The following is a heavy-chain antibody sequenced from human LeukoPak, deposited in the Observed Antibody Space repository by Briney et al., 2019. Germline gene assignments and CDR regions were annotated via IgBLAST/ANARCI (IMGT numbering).Heavy chain of an antibody. D-gene: IGHD2-15*01. CDR3: ARGARVLKYCSGGSCYESNWFDP. Sequence: ASVKVSCKASGYTFTSYYMHWVRQAPGPGLEWMGIINPSGGSTSYAQKFQGRVTMTRDTSTSTVYMELSSLRSEDTAVYYCARGARVLKYCSGGSCYESNWFDPWGQGTLVTVSS. CDR2: INPSGGST. V-gene: IGHV1-46*01. CDR1: GYTFTSYY. J-gene: IGHJ5*02.